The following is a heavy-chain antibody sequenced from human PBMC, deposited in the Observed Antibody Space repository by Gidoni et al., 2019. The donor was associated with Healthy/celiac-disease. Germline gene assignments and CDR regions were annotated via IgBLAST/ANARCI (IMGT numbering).Heavy chain of an antibody. CDR2: ISSSSSYI. CDR1: GFTFSSYS. Sequence: EVQLVESGGGLVKPGGSLRLSCAASGFTFSSYSMNWVRQAPGKGLEWVSSISSSSSYIYYADSVKGRFTISRDNAKNSLYLQMNSLRAEDTAAYYCARGSPLHYCSGGSCYSPGNPPFDPWGQGTLVTVSS. D-gene: IGHD2-15*01. V-gene: IGHV3-21*01. CDR3: ARGSPLHYCSGGSCYSPGNPPFDP. J-gene: IGHJ5*02.